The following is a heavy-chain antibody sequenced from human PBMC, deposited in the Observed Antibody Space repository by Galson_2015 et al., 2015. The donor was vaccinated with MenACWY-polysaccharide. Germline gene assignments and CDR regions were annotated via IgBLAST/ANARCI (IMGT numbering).Heavy chain of an antibody. CDR3: AREREQSAYGMDV. Sequence: SVKVSCKASGGTFSSYAISWVRQAPGQGLEWMGRIIPILGIANYAQKFQGRVTITADKSTSTAYMELSSLRSEDTAVYYCAREREQSAYGMDVWGQETTVTVSS. J-gene: IGHJ6*02. CDR1: GGTFSSYA. D-gene: IGHD1/OR15-1a*01. V-gene: IGHV1-69*04. CDR2: IIPILGIA.